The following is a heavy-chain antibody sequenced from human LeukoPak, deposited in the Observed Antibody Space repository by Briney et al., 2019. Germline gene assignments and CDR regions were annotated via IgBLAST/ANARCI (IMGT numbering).Heavy chain of an antibody. CDR1: GFTFSSYA. D-gene: IGHD6-19*01. CDR2: ISGSGGST. CDR3: AKGYSSGWQIFDY. J-gene: IGHJ4*02. V-gene: IGHV3-23*01. Sequence: PGGSLRLSCAASGFTFSSYAMRWVRQAPGKGLEWVSGISGSGGSTYYADSVKGRFTISRDNSKNTLYLQMNSLRAEDTAVYYCAKGYSSGWQIFDYWGQGTLVTVSS.